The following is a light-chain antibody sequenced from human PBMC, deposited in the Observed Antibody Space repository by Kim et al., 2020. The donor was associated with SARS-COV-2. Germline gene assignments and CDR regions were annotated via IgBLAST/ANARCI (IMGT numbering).Light chain of an antibody. CDR1: QSVLYSSNDKND. CDR3: QQYYSTPPT. Sequence: ATINCKASQSVLYSSNDKNDLAWYQQKPGQPPKLLIYWASTRESGVPDRFSGSGSGTDFTLTISSLQAEDVAVYYCQQYYSTPPTFGGGTKVDIK. CDR2: WAS. J-gene: IGKJ4*01. V-gene: IGKV4-1*01.